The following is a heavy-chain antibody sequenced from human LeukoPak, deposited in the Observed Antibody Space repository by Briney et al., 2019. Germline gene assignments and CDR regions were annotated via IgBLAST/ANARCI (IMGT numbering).Heavy chain of an antibody. CDR3: ARDSPWFDP. J-gene: IGHJ5*02. CDR1: GGSISSYY. Sequence: SETLSLTCTVSGGSISSYYWSWIRQPPGKGLEWIGYIYYSGSTNYNPSLKSRVTISVDASKNQFSLNLSSVTAADTAVYYCARDSPWFDPWGQRTLVTVSS. V-gene: IGHV4-59*01. CDR2: IYYSGST.